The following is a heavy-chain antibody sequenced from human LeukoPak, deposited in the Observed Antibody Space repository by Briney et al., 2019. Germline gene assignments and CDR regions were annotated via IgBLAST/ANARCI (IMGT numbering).Heavy chain of an antibody. CDR1: GGTFSSYA. V-gene: IGHV1-69*04. D-gene: IGHD3-22*01. J-gene: IGHJ4*02. CDR3: AKDMRGPYYYDSSGYYDY. Sequence: ASVKVSCKASGGTFSSYAISWVRQAPGQGLEWMGRIIPILGIANYAQKFQGRVTITADKSTSTAYMELSSLRAEDTALYYCAKDMRGPYYYDSSGYYDYWGQGTLVTVSS. CDR2: IIPILGIA.